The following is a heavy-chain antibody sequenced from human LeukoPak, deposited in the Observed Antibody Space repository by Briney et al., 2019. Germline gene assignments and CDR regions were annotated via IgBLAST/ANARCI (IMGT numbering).Heavy chain of an antibody. CDR3: AREPTYTNSWYTSCDY. CDR2: ITSSSSYT. Sequence: PGGSLRLSCAAPGITFSNYNVNWVRQAPGKGLEWISSITSSSSYTFYADSVKGRFTISRDNAKSSLYLQMSSLRAEDTAVYYCAREPTYTNSWYTSCDYWGQGTLVTVSS. D-gene: IGHD6-19*01. CDR1: GITFSNYN. V-gene: IGHV3-21*01. J-gene: IGHJ4*02.